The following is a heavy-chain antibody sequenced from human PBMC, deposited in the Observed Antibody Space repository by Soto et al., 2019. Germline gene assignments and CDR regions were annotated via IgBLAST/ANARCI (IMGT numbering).Heavy chain of an antibody. J-gene: IGHJ6*02. D-gene: IGHD2-2*01. V-gene: IGHV4-39*01. CDR2: IYYSGST. CDR1: GGSISSSSYY. CDR3: ATPVVPAATPLGVYYYYYGMDV. Sequence: SETLSLTCTVSGGSISSSSYYWGWIRQPPGKGLEWIGSIYYSGSTYYNPSLKSRVTISVDTSKNQFSLKLSSVTTADTAVYYCATPVVPAATPLGVYYYYYGMDVWGQATTVTVSS.